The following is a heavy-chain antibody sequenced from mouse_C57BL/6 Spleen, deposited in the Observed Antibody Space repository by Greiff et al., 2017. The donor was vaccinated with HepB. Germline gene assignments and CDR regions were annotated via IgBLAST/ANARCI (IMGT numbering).Heavy chain of an antibody. CDR2: IYPSDSET. Sequence: VQLQQPGAELVRPGSSVKLSCKASGYTFTSYWMDWVKQRPGQGLEWIGNIYPSDSETHYNQKFKDKATLTVDKSSSTAYMQLSSLTSEDSAVYYCAISAYYSNYDFDYWGQGTTLTVSS. D-gene: IGHD2-5*01. J-gene: IGHJ2*01. CDR1: GYTFTSYW. CDR3: AISAYYSNYDFDY. V-gene: IGHV1-61*01.